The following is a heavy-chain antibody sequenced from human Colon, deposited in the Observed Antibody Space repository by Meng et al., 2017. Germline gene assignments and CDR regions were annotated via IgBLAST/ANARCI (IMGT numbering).Heavy chain of an antibody. CDR3: ASSDYYRSDY. V-gene: IGHV4-39*07. CDR1: GGSISSSYDH. CDR2: TSHSGST. J-gene: IGHJ4*02. D-gene: IGHD3-22*01. Sequence: QLPLQESGPGLVKPSEPLSLSCPVSGGSISSSYDHWAWIRQPPGKGLEWIGETSHSGSTNYSPSLKSRVTISLDKSKNQLSLKLNSVTAADTAVYYCASSDYYRSDYWGQGTLVTVSS.